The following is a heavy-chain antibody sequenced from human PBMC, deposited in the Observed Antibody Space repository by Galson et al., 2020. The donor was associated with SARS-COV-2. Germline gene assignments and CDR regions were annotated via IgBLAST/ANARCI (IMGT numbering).Heavy chain of an antibody. CDR1: GFAFSSYT. CDR3: ARSPPASTSGTAIYVDY. J-gene: IGHJ4*02. Sequence: GESLKISCAASGFAFSSYTMNWVRQAPGKGLEWVASLDTSSTYIYHADSLKGRFTISRDNAENSLYLQMNSLRAEDTAVYYCARSPPASTSGTAIYVDYWGQGTQVTFSS. CDR2: LDTSSTYI. D-gene: IGHD2-8*02. V-gene: IGHV3-21*01.